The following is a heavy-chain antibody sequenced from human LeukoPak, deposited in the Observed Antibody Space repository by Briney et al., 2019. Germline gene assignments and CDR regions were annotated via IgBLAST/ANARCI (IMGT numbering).Heavy chain of an antibody. V-gene: IGHV3-21*01. Sequence: GGSLRLSCVASGFSFSSYNMNWVRQAPGKGLEWVSSISRSASNIYYADSVKGRFTISRDNAKNSFYLQMNTLRAEDTAVFYCARDPEGFGATYFDYWGQGTLVTVSS. CDR3: ARDPEGFGATYFDY. J-gene: IGHJ4*02. CDR1: GFSFSSYN. CDR2: ISRSASNI. D-gene: IGHD3-16*01.